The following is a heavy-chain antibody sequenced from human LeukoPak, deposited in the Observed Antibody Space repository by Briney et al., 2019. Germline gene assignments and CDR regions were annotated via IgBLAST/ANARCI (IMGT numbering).Heavy chain of an antibody. CDR3: ARFRVDTYWYFDL. V-gene: IGHV4-59*01. J-gene: IGHJ2*01. CDR2: IYYSGST. Sequence: SETLSLTCTVSGGSNRSYYWSWIPQPPGKELEWIGYIYYSGSTNYNPSLKSRVTISVDTSKNQFSLKLTSVTAADTAVYYCARFRVDTYWYFDLWGRGTLVTVSS. D-gene: IGHD5-18*01. CDR1: GGSNRSYY.